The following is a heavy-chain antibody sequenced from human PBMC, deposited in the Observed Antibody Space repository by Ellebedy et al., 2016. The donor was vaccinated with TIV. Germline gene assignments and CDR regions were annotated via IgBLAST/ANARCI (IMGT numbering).Heavy chain of an antibody. CDR2: IYYSGST. CDR1: GGSISSRNYY. CDR3: ARQRQSGWPIWFDP. V-gene: IGHV4-39*01. J-gene: IGHJ5*02. Sequence: MPSETLSLTCTVPGGSISSRNYYWGWIRQSPGKGLEWIGSIYYSGSTYYNPSLKSRVTIPVDTSKNQFSLKLSSVPAADTAVYYCARQRQSGWPIWFDPWGQGTLVTVSS. D-gene: IGHD6-19*01.